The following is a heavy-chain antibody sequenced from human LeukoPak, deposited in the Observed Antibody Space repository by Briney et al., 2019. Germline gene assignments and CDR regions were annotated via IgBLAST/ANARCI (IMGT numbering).Heavy chain of an antibody. Sequence: PGRSLRLSCAASGFTFSSYGMHWVRQAPGKGLEWVAVISYDGSNKYYADSVKGRFTISRDNSKHTLYLQMNSLRAEDTAVYYCSISGPAGGWYIDYWGKGTLVTVSS. V-gene: IGHV3-30*03. CDR2: ISYDGSNK. CDR1: GFTFSSYG. D-gene: IGHD6-19*01. CDR3: SISGPAGGWYIDY. J-gene: IGHJ4*02.